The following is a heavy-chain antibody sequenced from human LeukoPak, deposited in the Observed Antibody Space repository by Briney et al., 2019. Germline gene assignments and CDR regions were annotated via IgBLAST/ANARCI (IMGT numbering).Heavy chain of an antibody. V-gene: IGHV3-33*01. Sequence: GRSLTLSCAASGFTFSSFGMHWVRQAPGKGLEWVAVIWYDASNKYYGDSVKGRFTISRDNSKNTLYLQMNSLRDDDTAVHYCVRGVGVSRFNYLDPWGQGTLVIVSS. CDR3: VRGVGVSRFNYLDP. J-gene: IGHJ5*02. CDR1: GFTFSSFG. CDR2: IWYDASNK. D-gene: IGHD1-7*01.